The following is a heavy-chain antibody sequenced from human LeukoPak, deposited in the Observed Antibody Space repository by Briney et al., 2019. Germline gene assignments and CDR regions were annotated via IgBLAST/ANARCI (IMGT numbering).Heavy chain of an antibody. V-gene: IGHV4-59*08. J-gene: IGHJ6*02. CDR3: AGYYSSIYGMDV. CDR1: GGSISSYY. CDR2: IYYSGST. D-gene: IGHD3-3*01. Sequence: SETLSLTCTVSGGSISSYYWSWIRQPPGKGLEWIGYIYYSGSTNYNPSLKSRVTISVDTSKNQFSLKLSSVTAADTAVYFCAGYYSSIYGMDVWGQGTSVTVSS.